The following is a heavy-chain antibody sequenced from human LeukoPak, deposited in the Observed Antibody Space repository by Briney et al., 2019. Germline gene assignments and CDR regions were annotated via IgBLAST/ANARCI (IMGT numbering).Heavy chain of an antibody. J-gene: IGHJ6*03. D-gene: IGHD3-10*01. V-gene: IGHV1-2*02. CDR1: GYTFTGYY. Sequence: ASVKVSCKASGYTFTGYYMHWVRQAPGQGLEWMGWINPNSGGTNYAQKFQGRVTMTRDTSISTAYMELSRLRSDDTAVYYCAREYGSGSYYKRVQYYYYYMDVWGKGTTVTISS. CDR2: INPNSGGT. CDR3: AREYGSGSYYKRVQYYYYYMDV.